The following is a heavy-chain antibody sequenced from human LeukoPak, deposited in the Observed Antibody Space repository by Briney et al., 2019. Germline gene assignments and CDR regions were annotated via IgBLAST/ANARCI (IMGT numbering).Heavy chain of an antibody. CDR1: GGSISSSSYY. CDR2: IYYSGST. V-gene: IGHV4-39*07. Sequence: PSETLSLTCTVSGGSISSSSYYWGWIRQPPGKGLEWIGSIYYSGSTYYNPSLKSQVTISVDMSENQFSLKLSSVTAAGTAVYYCARGKATPGTAYWGQGTLVTVSS. J-gene: IGHJ4*02. D-gene: IGHD6-13*01. CDR3: ARGKATPGTAY.